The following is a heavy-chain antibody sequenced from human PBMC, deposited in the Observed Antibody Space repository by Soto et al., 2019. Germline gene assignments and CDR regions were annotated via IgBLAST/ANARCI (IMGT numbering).Heavy chain of an antibody. J-gene: IGHJ6*02. CDR3: TTDPSVVVVAANYYYYGMDV. CDR1: GFTFSNAW. V-gene: IGHV3-15*01. D-gene: IGHD2-15*01. CDR2: IKSKTDGGTT. Sequence: GGSLRLSCAASGFTFSNAWMSWVRQAPGKGLEWVGRIKSKTDGGTTDYAAPVKGRFTISRDDSKNTLYLQMNSLKTEDTAVYYCTTDPSVVVVAANYYYYGMDVWGQGTTVTVSS.